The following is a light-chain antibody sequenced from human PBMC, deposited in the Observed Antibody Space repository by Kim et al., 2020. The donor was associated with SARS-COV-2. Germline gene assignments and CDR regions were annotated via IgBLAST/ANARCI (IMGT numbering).Light chain of an antibody. CDR2: GKN. Sequence: SSELTQDPAVSVALGQTVRIACQGDSLRRYYARWYQQKPGQAPVLVIYGKNNRPSGIPDRFSGSSSGDTASLTITGAQAEDEGDYYCNSRDSSGNHWVFGGGTKLTVL. CDR1: SLRRYY. CDR3: NSRDSSGNHWV. J-gene: IGLJ3*02. V-gene: IGLV3-19*01.